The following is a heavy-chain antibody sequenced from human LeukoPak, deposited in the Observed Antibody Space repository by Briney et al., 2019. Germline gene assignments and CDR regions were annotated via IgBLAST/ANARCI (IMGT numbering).Heavy chain of an antibody. V-gene: IGHV4-59*11. CDR3: ARVLQNYYHLDV. D-gene: IGHD3-3*01. Sequence: PSETLSITCTVSGVSINGHYWSWIRQPPGKGLEWIGFIYDNESANYKSSLESRVTMTVDTSKNQFSLKLNSVTAADTAVYYCARVLQNYYHLDVWGEGTTVTVSS. J-gene: IGHJ6*03. CDR2: IYDNESA. CDR1: GVSINGHY.